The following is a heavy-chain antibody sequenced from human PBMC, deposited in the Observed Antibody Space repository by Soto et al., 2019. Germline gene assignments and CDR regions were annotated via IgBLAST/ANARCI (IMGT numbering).Heavy chain of an antibody. CDR2: INNDGRTA. D-gene: IGHD5-18*01. CDR1: GFTFSTYW. J-gene: IGHJ4*02. V-gene: IGHV3-74*01. Sequence: GGSLRLSCAASGFTFSTYWMHWVRQVPGKGLVWVARINNDGRTATYADSVDGRFTISRDNAKNTLYLQMYSLRVEDTALYYCARGRGNSFGFFDYWGQGTLVTVSS. CDR3: ARGRGNSFGFFDY.